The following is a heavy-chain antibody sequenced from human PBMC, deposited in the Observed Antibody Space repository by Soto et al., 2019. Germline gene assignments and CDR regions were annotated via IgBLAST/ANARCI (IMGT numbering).Heavy chain of an antibody. CDR1: GFTFSSYT. CDR3: ARGGGFVMRNSYDNGLDG. CDR2: IDSSSSTI. V-gene: IGHV3-48*02. D-gene: IGHD3-10*01. Sequence: SCAASGFTFSSYTMNWVRQAPGGGLEWVSYIDSSSSTIYYADSVRGRFTISRDNAKKSLYLQMNSLIDEDTAVYYCARGGGFVMRNSYDNGLDGWGQGTTVTVCS. J-gene: IGHJ6*01.